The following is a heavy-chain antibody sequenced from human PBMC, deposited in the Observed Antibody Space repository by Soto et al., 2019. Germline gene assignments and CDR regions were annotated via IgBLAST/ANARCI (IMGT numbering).Heavy chain of an antibody. CDR2: ISAYNGNT. V-gene: IGHV1-18*01. J-gene: IGHJ4*02. CDR1: GYTFTNFG. CDR3: ARGGTPSDY. D-gene: IGHD3-16*01. Sequence: QVQLVQSGAEVKKPGASVKVSCKASGYTFTNFGISWVRQAPGQGLEWMGWISAYNGNTNYAQNLQGRVTMTTGTFTSTAYMKLSSMISDDTVVYYCARGGTPSDYWGQGTRVTVCS.